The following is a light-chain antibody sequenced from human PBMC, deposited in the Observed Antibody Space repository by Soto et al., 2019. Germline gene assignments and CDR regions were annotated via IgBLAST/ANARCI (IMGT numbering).Light chain of an antibody. J-gene: IGLJ2*01. CDR2: DNN. V-gene: IGLV1-51*01. CDR3: GTWDTSLSAVV. Sequence: QSVLTQPPSVSAAPGQKVTISCSGSSSNIGNNYVPWYQHLPGTAPKLLIYDNNDRPSGIPDRFSGSKSGTSATLGITGLQTGDEADYYCGTWDTSLSAVVFGGGTKLTVL. CDR1: SSNIGNNY.